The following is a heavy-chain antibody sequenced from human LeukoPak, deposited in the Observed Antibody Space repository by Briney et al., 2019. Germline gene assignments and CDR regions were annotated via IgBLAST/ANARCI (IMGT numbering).Heavy chain of an antibody. Sequence: PGGSLRLSCAASGFTFSNYDMHWVRQATGKGLEWVSAIGTAGDTYYSGSVKGRFTISRDNSKNTLYLQMNSLRAEDTAVYYCAKDLFMRFGELLYSLDYWGQGTLVTVSS. CDR1: GFTFSNYD. J-gene: IGHJ4*02. V-gene: IGHV3-13*01. CDR3: AKDLFMRFGELLYSLDY. D-gene: IGHD3-10*01. CDR2: IGTAGDT.